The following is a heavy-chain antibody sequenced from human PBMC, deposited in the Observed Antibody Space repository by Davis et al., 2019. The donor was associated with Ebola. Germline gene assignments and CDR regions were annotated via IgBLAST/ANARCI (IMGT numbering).Heavy chain of an antibody. J-gene: IGHJ4*02. V-gene: IGHV4-34*01. Sequence: SETLSLTCAVYGGSFSGYYWSWIRQPPGKGLEWIGEINHSGSTNYNPSLKSRVTISVDTSKNQFSLKLSSVTAADTAVYYCARVHTYGDYAFDYWGQGTLVTVSS. CDR3: ARVHTYGDYAFDY. CDR2: INHSGST. D-gene: IGHD4-17*01. CDR1: GGSFSGYY.